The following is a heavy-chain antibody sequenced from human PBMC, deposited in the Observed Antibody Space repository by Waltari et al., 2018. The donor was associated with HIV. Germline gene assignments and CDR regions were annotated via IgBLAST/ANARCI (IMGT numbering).Heavy chain of an antibody. CDR3: TSPRGYRVVDYYYYGMDV. CDR1: GFTFSGSA. CDR2: IRSKANSYAT. V-gene: IGHV3-73*01. Sequence: EVQLVESGGGLVQPGGSLKLSCAASGFTFSGSAMHWVRQASGKGLEWVGRIRSKANSYATEYAVSVKGRFTSSRDDSKNTAYLQMNSLKTEDTAVYYCTSPRGYRVVDYYYYGMDVWGQGTTVTVSS. J-gene: IGHJ6*02. D-gene: IGHD3-22*01.